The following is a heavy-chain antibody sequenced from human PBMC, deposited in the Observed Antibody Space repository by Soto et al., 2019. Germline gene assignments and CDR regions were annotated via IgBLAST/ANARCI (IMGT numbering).Heavy chain of an antibody. CDR1: GFTFSSYE. J-gene: IGHJ6*02. V-gene: IGHV3-48*03. CDR3: ARDHPADYGDHHYYYYGMDV. CDR2: ISSSGSTI. Sequence: GGSLRLSCAASGFTFSSYEMNWVRQAPGKGLEWVSYISSSGSTIYYADSVKGRFTISRDNAKNSLYLQMNSLRAEDTAVYYCARDHPADYGDHHYYYYGMDVWGQGTTVTVSS. D-gene: IGHD4-17*01.